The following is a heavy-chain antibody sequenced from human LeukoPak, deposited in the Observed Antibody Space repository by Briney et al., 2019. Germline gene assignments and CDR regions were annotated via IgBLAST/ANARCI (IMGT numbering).Heavy chain of an antibody. CDR1: GFTFSSYS. Sequence: GGSLRLSCAASGFTFSSYSMNWVRQAPGKGLEWVSSISSSSSYIYYADSVKGRFTTSRDNAKNSLYLQMNSLRAEDTAVYYCARDSRAAALDYWGRGTLVIVSS. CDR2: ISSSSSYI. J-gene: IGHJ4*02. V-gene: IGHV3-21*04. D-gene: IGHD6-13*01. CDR3: ARDSRAAALDY.